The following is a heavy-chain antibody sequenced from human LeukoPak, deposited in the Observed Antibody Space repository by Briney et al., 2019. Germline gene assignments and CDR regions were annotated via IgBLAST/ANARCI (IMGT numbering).Heavy chain of an antibody. D-gene: IGHD3-9*01. CDR1: GYTFTGYY. CDR3: ARDEDFDWLLLYYFDY. J-gene: IGHJ4*02. Sequence: ASVKVSCKASGYTFTGYYMHWVRQAPGQGLEWMGWINPNSGGTNYAQKFQGRVTMTRDTSISTAYMELSRLRSDDTAVYYCARDEDFDWLLLYYFDYWGQGTLVTVSS. CDR2: INPNSGGT. V-gene: IGHV1-2*02.